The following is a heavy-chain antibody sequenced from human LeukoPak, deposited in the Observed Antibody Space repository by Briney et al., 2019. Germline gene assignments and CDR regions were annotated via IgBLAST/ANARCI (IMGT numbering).Heavy chain of an antibody. V-gene: IGHV2-5*02. D-gene: IGHD1-26*01. CDR1: GFSLSTSGVG. J-gene: IGHJ4*02. Sequence: ESGPTLVKPTQTLTLTCTFSGFSLSTSGVGVGWIRQPPGKALEWLALIYWDDDKRYSPSLKSRLTITKDTSKNQVVLTVTNMDPVDTATYYYAHRPPLGVGATLFDYWGQGTLVTVSS. CDR2: IYWDDDK. CDR3: AHRPPLGVGATLFDY.